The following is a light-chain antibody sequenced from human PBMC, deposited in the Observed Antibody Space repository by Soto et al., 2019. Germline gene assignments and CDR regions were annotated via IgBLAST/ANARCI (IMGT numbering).Light chain of an antibody. CDR3: QQLNTYPRT. CDR1: QGIDNY. CDR2: AAS. J-gene: IGKJ2*01. Sequence: DIQLTQSPSFLSASVGDRVTITCRASQGIDNYLAWYYQKPGKAPKLLIYAASTLQSGVPSRFSGSGSGTEFTLTISSLQPEDFATYYCQQLNTYPRTFGQGTKLEIK. V-gene: IGKV1-9*01.